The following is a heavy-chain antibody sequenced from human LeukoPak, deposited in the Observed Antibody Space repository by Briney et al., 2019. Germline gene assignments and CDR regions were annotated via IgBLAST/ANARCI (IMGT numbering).Heavy chain of an antibody. CDR1: GFSFSGYA. J-gene: IGHJ6*04. Sequence: PGRSLRLSCVASGFSFSGYAIHWVRQAPGKGLEWVALISYNGGRKDYADSVKGRFTIDRDNSKNTVYLQMNSLRAEDTAVYYCAELGITMIGGVWGKGTTVTISS. V-gene: IGHV3-30*04. D-gene: IGHD3-10*02. CDR3: AELGITMIGGV. CDR2: ISYNGGRK.